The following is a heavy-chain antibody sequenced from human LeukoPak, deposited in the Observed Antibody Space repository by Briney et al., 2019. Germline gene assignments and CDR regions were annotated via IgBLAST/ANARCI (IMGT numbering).Heavy chain of an antibody. CDR3: ARATTHYYYGMDV. J-gene: IGHJ6*02. D-gene: IGHD1-7*01. Sequence: SETLSLTCAVSGGSISSYYWSWIRQPPGKGLEWIGYIYYSESTNYNPSLKSRVTISVDTSKNQFSLKLSSVTAADTAVYYCARATTHYYYGMDVWGQGTTVTVSS. V-gene: IGHV4-59*01. CDR2: IYYSEST. CDR1: GGSISSYY.